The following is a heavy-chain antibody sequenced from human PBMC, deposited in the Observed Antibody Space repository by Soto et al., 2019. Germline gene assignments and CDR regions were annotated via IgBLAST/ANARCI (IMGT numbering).Heavy chain of an antibody. CDR3: ARYILLWFGEPPSYMDV. CDR1: GFTFSSYW. V-gene: IGHV3-7*01. J-gene: IGHJ6*03. D-gene: IGHD3-10*01. Sequence: GGSLRLSCAASGFTFSSYWMSWVRQAPGKGLEWVANIKQDGSEKYYVDSVKGRFTISRDKAKNSLYLQMNSLRAEDTAVYYCARYILLWFGEPPSYMDVWGKGTTVTVSS. CDR2: IKQDGSEK.